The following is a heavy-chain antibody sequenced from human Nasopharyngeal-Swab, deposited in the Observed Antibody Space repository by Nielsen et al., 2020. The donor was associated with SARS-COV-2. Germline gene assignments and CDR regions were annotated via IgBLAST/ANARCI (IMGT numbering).Heavy chain of an antibody. CDR2: INHSGST. D-gene: IGHD3-3*01. CDR3: ARSNKYYDFWSGYYSGRYFDY. Sequence: SETLSLTCAVYGGSFSGYYWSWIRQPPGKGLEWIGEINHSGSTNYNPSLKSRVTISVDTSKNQFSLKLSSVTAADTAVYYCARSNKYYDFWSGYYSGRYFDYWGQGTLVTVSS. CDR1: GGSFSGYY. J-gene: IGHJ4*02. V-gene: IGHV4-34*01.